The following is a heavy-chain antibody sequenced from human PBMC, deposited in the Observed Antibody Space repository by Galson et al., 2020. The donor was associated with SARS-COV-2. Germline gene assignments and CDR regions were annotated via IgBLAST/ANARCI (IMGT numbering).Heavy chain of an antibody. V-gene: IGHV4-39*07. CDR1: GGSIRSSSYY. J-gene: IGHJ4*02. Sequence: ASETLSLTCTVSGGSIRSSSYYWGWIRQPPGKGLEWIGSIYYSGSTYYNPSLKSRVTISVDTSKNQFSLKLSSVTAADTAVYYCARGPMVITFGGVIARYFDYWGQGTLVTVSS. D-gene: IGHD3-16*02. CDR2: IYYSGST. CDR3: ARGPMVITFGGVIARYFDY.